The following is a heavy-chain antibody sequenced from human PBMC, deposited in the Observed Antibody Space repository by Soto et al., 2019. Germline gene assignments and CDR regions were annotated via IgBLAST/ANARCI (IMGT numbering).Heavy chain of an antibody. Sequence: GPSVKVSCKASGYTFTGYYMHWVRQAPGQGLEWMGWINPNSGGTNYAQKFQSRVTMTRNTSISTAYMELSRLRSDDTAVYYCASGTLAAYNWNDIGYWGQGTLATVSS. CDR3: ASGTLAAYNWNDIGY. J-gene: IGHJ4*02. CDR1: GYTFTGYY. D-gene: IGHD1-20*01. V-gene: IGHV1-2*02. CDR2: INPNSGGT.